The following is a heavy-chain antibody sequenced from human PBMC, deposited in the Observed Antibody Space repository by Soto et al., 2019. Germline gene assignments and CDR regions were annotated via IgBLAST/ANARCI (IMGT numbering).Heavy chain of an antibody. CDR2: IWYDGSNK. D-gene: IGHD3-3*01. V-gene: IGHV3-33*01. CDR3: AREGNYDFWSGYTEIYYYYGMDV. CDR1: GFTFSSYG. Sequence: LRLSCAASGFTFSSYGMHWVRQAPGKGLEWVAVIWYDGSNKYYADSVKGRFTISRDNSKNTLYLQMNSLRAEDTAVYYCAREGNYDFWSGYTEIYYYYGMDVWGQGTTVTVSS. J-gene: IGHJ6*02.